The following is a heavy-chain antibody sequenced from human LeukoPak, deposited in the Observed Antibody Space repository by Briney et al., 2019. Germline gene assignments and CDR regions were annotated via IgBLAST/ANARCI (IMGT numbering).Heavy chain of an antibody. J-gene: IGHJ4*02. V-gene: IGHV4-39*07. CDR3: ARGRKYTSGYRVTELGSGYSDY. Sequence: GSLRLSCVASGFTFSSYSMNWVRQAPGKGLEWIGSIYYSGSTYYNPSLKSRVTISVDTSKNQFSLKLSSVTAADTAVYYCARGRKYTSGYRVTELGSGYSDYRGQGTLVTVSS. CDR2: IYYSGST. CDR1: GFTFSSYS. D-gene: IGHD5-18*01.